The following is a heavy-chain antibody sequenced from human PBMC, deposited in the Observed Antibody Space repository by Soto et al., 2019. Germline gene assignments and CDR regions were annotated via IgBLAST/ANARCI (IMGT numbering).Heavy chain of an antibody. J-gene: IGHJ5*02. Sequence: QVQLVQSGAEVKKPGASVKVSCKASGYTFTGYYMHWVRQAPGQGLEWMGWINPNSGGTNYAQKFQGWVTMTRDTSISTAYMELSRLRSDDTAVYYCARSSAYYDFWSGYYTEFDPWGQGTLVTVSS. CDR1: GYTFTGYY. CDR3: ARSSAYYDFWSGYYTEFDP. CDR2: INPNSGGT. V-gene: IGHV1-2*04. D-gene: IGHD3-3*01.